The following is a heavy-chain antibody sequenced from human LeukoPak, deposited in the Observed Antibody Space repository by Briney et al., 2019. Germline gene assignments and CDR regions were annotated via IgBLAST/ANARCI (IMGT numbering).Heavy chain of an antibody. CDR2: IWYDGSNE. J-gene: IGHJ6*02. V-gene: IGHV3-33*01. D-gene: IGHD3-10*01. CDR3: ARDGQNGSPYATDV. CDR1: GFTFRSHG. Sequence: PGGSLRLSCAASGFTFRSHGMHWVRQAPGKGLEWVAGIWYDGSNEDYADSVKGRFTISRDNSKNTLYLQMNSLRAEDTAVYYCARDGQNGSPYATDVWGQGTTVTVSS.